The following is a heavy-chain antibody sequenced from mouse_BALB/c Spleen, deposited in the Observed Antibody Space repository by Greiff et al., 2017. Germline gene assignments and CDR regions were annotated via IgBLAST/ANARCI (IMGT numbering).Heavy chain of an antibody. Sequence: QVQLKQSGPELVKPGASVRISCKASGYTFTSYYIHWVKQRPGQGLEWIGWIYPGNVNTKYNEKFKGKATLTADKSSSTAYMQLSSLTSEDSAVYFCAREGVYYDYGFAYWGQGTLVTVSA. J-gene: IGHJ3*01. CDR3: AREGVYYDYGFAY. CDR1: GYTFTSYY. D-gene: IGHD2-4*01. CDR2: IYPGNVNT. V-gene: IGHV1S56*01.